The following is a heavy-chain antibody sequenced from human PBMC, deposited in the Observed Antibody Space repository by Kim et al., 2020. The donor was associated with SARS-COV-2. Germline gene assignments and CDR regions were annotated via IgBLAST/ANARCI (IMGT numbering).Heavy chain of an antibody. V-gene: IGHV4-34*01. Sequence: SETLSLTCAVYGGSFSGYYWSWIRQPPGKGLEWIGEINHSGSTNYNPSLKSRVTISVDTSKNQFSLKLSSVTAADTAVYYCARGKSSTPHYGSGSYRSRYYYYGMDVWGQGTTVTVSS. CDR2: INHSGST. CDR3: ARGKSSTPHYGSGSYRSRYYYYGMDV. J-gene: IGHJ6*02. D-gene: IGHD3-10*01. CDR1: GGSFSGYY.